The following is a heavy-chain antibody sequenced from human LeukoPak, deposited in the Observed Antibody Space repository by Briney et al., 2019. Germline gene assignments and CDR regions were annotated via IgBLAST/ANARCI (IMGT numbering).Heavy chain of an antibody. Sequence: PSETLSLTCTVSGDSNSTYYWNWIRQPPGRGLEWDGQVYYSGSTNYNPSLQSRVTISPDTSKNQFSLRLTSVTAADTAVYYCVRRRYYDSDGYWYYFDYWGQGTLVTVSS. V-gene: IGHV4-59*08. CDR1: GDSNSTYY. J-gene: IGHJ4*02. CDR2: VYYSGST. CDR3: VRRRYYDSDGYWYYFDY. D-gene: IGHD3-22*01.